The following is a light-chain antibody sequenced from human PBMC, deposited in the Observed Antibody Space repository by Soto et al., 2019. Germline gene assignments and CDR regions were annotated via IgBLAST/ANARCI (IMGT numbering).Light chain of an antibody. CDR1: QSISSW. J-gene: IGKJ1*01. V-gene: IGKV1-5*03. CDR3: QQYNSYPWT. CDR2: KAS. Sequence: DIQMTQSPSTLSASVGDRVTITCRASQSISSWLAWYQQKPGKAPKLLIYKASSLESGVPSTFSGSGSATEFTLTTSSLQPDDFATYYCQQYNSYPWTFGQGTKVEIK.